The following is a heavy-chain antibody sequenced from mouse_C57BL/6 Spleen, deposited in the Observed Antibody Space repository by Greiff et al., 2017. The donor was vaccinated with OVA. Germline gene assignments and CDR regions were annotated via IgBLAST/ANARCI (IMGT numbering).Heavy chain of an antibody. D-gene: IGHD1-1*01. Sequence: QVQLQQPGAELVKPGASVKMSCKASGYTFTSYWITWVKQRPGQGLEWIGDIYPGDGDTNYNGKFKGKATLTADKSSSTAYMQLSSLTSEDSAVYFCARRGYGSSYDYFDYWGQGTTLTVSS. CDR2: IYPGDGDT. CDR1: GYTFTSYW. J-gene: IGHJ2*01. CDR3: ARRGYGSSYDYFDY. V-gene: IGHV1-55*01.